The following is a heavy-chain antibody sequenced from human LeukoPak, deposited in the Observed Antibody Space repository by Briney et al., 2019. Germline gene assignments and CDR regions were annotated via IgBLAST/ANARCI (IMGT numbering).Heavy chain of an antibody. CDR2: IYISGST. V-gene: IGHV4-4*07. CDR3: VRDPTGLLRPTNWFDP. J-gene: IGHJ5*02. D-gene: IGHD3-22*01. Sequence: SETLSLTCTVSGASIGDYYWNWIRQPAGKGLEWIGRIYISGSTNYNPSLRSRVTMSIDTSKNQFSLKLTSMTAADSAVYYCVRDPTGLLRPTNWFDPWGQGTLVTVSS. CDR1: GASIGDYY.